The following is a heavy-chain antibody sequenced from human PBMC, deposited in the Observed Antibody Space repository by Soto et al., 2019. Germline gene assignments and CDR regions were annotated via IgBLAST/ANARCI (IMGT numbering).Heavy chain of an antibody. J-gene: IGHJ4*02. CDR2: ISGSGGDT. Sequence: EVQLLESGGGLVQPGGSLRLSCAASGFTFSSYAMNWVRQAPGKGLEWVSTISGSGGDTYYADSVKGRFSISRDNSKYTLSLQMDSLRAEDTAVYYCAKGGRSGSGLDFDYWGQGTLVTVSS. CDR3: AKGGRSGSGLDFDY. D-gene: IGHD6-25*01. CDR1: GFTFSSYA. V-gene: IGHV3-23*01.